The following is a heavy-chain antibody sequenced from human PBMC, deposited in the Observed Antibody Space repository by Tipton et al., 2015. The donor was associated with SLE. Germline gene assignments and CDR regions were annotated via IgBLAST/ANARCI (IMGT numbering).Heavy chain of an antibody. CDR1: GFTFSNAW. D-gene: IGHD2-15*01. Sequence: GSLRLSCAASGFTFSNAWMSWVRQAPGKGLEWVGRIKSKTDGGTTDYAAPVKGRFTISRDDSKNTLYLQMNSLKTEDTAVYYCTTGGYCSGGSCYSPFDYWGQGTLVTVSS. CDR3: TTGGYCSGGSCYSPFDY. V-gene: IGHV3-15*01. CDR2: IKSKTDGGTT. J-gene: IGHJ4*02.